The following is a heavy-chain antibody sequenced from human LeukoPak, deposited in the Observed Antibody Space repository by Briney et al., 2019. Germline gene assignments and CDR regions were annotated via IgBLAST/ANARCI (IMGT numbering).Heavy chain of an antibody. CDR2: IFYSGST. CDR3: ARDLGDRGSYRYVYVHAFDI. CDR1: GGSISTSNYY. Sequence: SETLSLTCTVSGGSISTSNYYWGWIRQPPGKGLGWIGNIFYSGSTYYSPSLKSRVTISLDTSRNQFSLQLNSVTPEDTAVYYCARDLGDRGSYRYVYVHAFDIWGQGTMVTVSS. D-gene: IGHD3-16*02. J-gene: IGHJ3*02. V-gene: IGHV4-39*07.